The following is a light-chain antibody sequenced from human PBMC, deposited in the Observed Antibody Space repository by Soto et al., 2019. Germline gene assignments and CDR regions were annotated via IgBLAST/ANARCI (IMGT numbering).Light chain of an antibody. CDR3: QQYNSYSRT. J-gene: IGKJ1*01. CDR2: GAS. Sequence: RVMTQSPATLSVSPGERATLSCRASQSVSSNLAWYQQKPGQAPRPLIYGASTRATGIPARFSGSGSGTEFTLTISSLQPDDFATYYCQQYNSYSRTFGQGTKV. CDR1: QSVSSN. V-gene: IGKV3-15*01.